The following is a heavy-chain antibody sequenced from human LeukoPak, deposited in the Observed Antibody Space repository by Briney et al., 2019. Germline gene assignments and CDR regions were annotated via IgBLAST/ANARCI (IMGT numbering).Heavy chain of an antibody. CDR2: INHSGST. CDR1: GGSFSGYY. J-gene: IGHJ6*03. Sequence: SETLSLTCAVYGGSFSGYYWSWIRQPPGKGLEWIGEINHSGSTNYNPSLKSRVTISVDTSKNQFSLKLSSVTAADTAVYYCARSRIVVVSYYYMDVWGKGTTVTVSS. CDR3: ARSRIVVVSYYYMDV. D-gene: IGHD3-22*01. V-gene: IGHV4-34*01.